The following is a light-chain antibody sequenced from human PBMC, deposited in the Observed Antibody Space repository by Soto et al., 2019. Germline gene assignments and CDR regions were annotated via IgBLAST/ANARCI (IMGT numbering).Light chain of an antibody. V-gene: IGKV3-20*01. J-gene: IGKJ1*01. CDR1: QRLSRTY. Sequence: PGERATLSCRASQRLSRTYLAWYQQKPGRAPRLLIYDTSSRATGIPDRFSGSGSGTDFTLTINRLEPEDFAVYYCQQYIDSPRTFGQGTKVEIK. CDR2: DTS. CDR3: QQYIDSPRT.